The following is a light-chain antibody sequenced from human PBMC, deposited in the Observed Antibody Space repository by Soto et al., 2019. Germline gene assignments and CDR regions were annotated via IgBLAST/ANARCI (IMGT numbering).Light chain of an antibody. J-gene: IGKJ4*01. Sequence: EIAMTQSPSTLSVSKGETATLSCRASQGVNTNLAWYQQKPGKVPMLLIYTSSTRASGIPSRFSGSGSGTDFTLTISSLQPEDVAAYYCQKYKSGPLTFGGGTKVEIK. CDR3: QKYKSGPLT. CDR2: TSS. CDR1: QGVNTN. V-gene: IGKV3-15*01.